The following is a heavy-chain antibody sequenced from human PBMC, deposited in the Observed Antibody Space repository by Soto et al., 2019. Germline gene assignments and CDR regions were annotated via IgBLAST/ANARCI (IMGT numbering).Heavy chain of an antibody. CDR3: ATLPLPYSSSYFVY. CDR1: GYTFTGYY. J-gene: IGHJ4*02. Sequence: ASVKVSCKASGYTFTGYYMHWVRQAPGQGLEWMGWINPNSGGTNYAQKFQGRVTMTRDTSISTAYMELSRLRSDDTAVYYCATLPLPYSSSYFVYWGQGTLVTVSS. CDR2: INPNSGGT. V-gene: IGHV1-2*02. D-gene: IGHD6-6*01.